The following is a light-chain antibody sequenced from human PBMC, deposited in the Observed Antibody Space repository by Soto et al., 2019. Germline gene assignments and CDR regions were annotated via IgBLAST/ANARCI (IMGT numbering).Light chain of an antibody. CDR3: QQYNDWPLT. V-gene: IGKV3-15*01. Sequence: EIVMTQSPATLSVSPGERATLSCRASQSVSSSLAWYQQKPGQAPRLLIYAASTRATGIPARFSGSGSGTEFTLTISSPQSEDFAVYYCQQYNDWPLTFGGGTKVEIK. CDR2: AAS. J-gene: IGKJ4*01. CDR1: QSVSSS.